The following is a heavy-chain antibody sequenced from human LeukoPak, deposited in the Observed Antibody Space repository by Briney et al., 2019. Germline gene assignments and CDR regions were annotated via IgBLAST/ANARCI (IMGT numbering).Heavy chain of an antibody. CDR2: FDPEDGET. V-gene: IGHV1-24*01. Sequence: RASVTVSCKVSGYTLTELSMHWVRQAPGKGLEWMGGFDPEDGETIYAQKFQGRVTMTEDTSTDTAYMELGSLRSEDTAVYYCATVSITMVRGAPGYFVYWGQGTLVTVSS. CDR1: GYTLTELS. J-gene: IGHJ4*02. D-gene: IGHD3-10*01. CDR3: ATVSITMVRGAPGYFVY.